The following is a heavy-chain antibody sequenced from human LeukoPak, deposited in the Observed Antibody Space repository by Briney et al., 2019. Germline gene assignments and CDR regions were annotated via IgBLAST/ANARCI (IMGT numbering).Heavy chain of an antibody. CDR2: IYYSGST. Sequence: SETLSLTCTVSGGSISSSGYYWGWVRQPPGKGLEWIGSIYYSGSTFDNPSLKSRITISVDTSKNQFSLKLSSVTAADTAVYYCARRGDSGFFYAMDVWGQGTTVTVSS. V-gene: IGHV4-39*01. D-gene: IGHD2-21*01. CDR1: GGSISSSGYY. CDR3: ARRGDSGFFYAMDV. J-gene: IGHJ6*01.